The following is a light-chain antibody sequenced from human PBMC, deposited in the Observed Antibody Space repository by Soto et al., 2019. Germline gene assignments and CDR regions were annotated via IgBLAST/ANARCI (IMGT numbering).Light chain of an antibody. CDR1: SRNVGAYNY. CDR3: SSYTSSNTWV. CDR2: EFS. V-gene: IGLV2-14*01. Sequence: QSALTQPASVSGSPGQSITISCTGSSRNVGAYNYVSWYQQHPGKAPKLIIYEFSNRPSGVSNRFSGSKSVNTASLTVSGLQAEDEADYYCSSYTSSNTWVFGGGTKLTVL. J-gene: IGLJ3*02.